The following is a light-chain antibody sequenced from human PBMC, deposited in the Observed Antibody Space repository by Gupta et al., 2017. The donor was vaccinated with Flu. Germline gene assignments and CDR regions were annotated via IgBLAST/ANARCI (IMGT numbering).Light chain of an antibody. V-gene: IGKV1-33*01. Sequence: DIQLTQSPSSLSASVGDRVTITGQASQDIGNYLDWYQQKPGKAPKVLIYGASKWETGVKSRYRGSGNVTGSAVADDARQHGEVAEYVSQQDEDLPPITFGLGTRLETK. CDR2: GAS. CDR3: QQDEDLPPIT. CDR1: QDIGNY. J-gene: IGKJ5*01.